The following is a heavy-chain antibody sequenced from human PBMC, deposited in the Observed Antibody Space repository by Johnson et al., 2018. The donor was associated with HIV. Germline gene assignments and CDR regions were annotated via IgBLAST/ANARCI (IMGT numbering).Heavy chain of an antibody. CDR2: MSYDGSNK. Sequence: QMLLVESGGGVVQPGRSLRLSCAASGFTFSSYAMHWVRQAPGKGLEWVAIMSYDGSNKYYADSVKGRFTISRDNSKNTLYLQMNSLRAEDTAVYYCARDYYDLPWGYDAFDIWGQGTMVTVSS. CDR3: ARDYYDLPWGYDAFDI. J-gene: IGHJ3*02. D-gene: IGHD3-22*01. V-gene: IGHV3-30-3*01. CDR1: GFTFSSYA.